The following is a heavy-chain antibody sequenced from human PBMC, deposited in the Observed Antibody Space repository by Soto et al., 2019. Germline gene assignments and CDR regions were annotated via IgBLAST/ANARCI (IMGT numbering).Heavy chain of an antibody. V-gene: IGHV4-34*01. Sequence: YETLPLRYACYGGILRADHWSGFRLPPGKGLEWIGEINHSGSTNYNPSLKSRVTISVDTSKNQFSLKLSSVTAADTAVYYCARGFQYYYDSSGSPPFDYWGQGTLVTVS. CDR2: INHSGST. CDR1: GGILRADH. J-gene: IGHJ4*02. CDR3: ARGFQYYYDSSGSPPFDY. D-gene: IGHD3-22*01.